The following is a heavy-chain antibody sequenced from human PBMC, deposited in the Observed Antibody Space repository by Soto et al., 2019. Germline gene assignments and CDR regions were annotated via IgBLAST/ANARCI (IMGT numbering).Heavy chain of an antibody. J-gene: IGHJ1*01. CDR2: TYYRSKWYN. CDR3: SSYRSSPKDFQH. Sequence: PSQTLSLTCAISGDSGSSNNGAWNWIRQSPSGGLEWLGRTYYRSKWYNDYAGSVKSRISSTPDTSKNQFSLQLNSVTPEDTAVYYCSSYRSSPKDFQHWXQGTLDTISS. V-gene: IGHV6-1*01. CDR1: GDSGSSNNGA. D-gene: IGHD6-6*01.